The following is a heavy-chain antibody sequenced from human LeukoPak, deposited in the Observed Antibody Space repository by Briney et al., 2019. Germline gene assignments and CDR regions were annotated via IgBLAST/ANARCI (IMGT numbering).Heavy chain of an antibody. CDR2: IGSSGSTI. J-gene: IGHJ3*02. V-gene: IGHV3-11*01. CDR3: AREWRYSYGLGAFDI. Sequence: GGSLRLSCAASRFTFSDYYMSWIRQAPGKGLEWVSYIGSSGSTIYYADSVKGRFTISRDNAKNSLYLQMNSLRAEDTAVYYCAREWRYSYGLGAFDIWGQGTMVTVSS. CDR1: RFTFSDYY. D-gene: IGHD5-18*01.